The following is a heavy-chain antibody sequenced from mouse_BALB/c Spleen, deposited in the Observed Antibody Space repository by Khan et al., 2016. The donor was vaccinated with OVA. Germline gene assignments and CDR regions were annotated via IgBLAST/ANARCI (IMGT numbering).Heavy chain of an antibody. Sequence: VQLQESGPGLVQPSQSLSITCTVSGFSLTTYGVHWVRQSPGKGLVWLGVIWSGGSTDYNAAFISRLSISKDNSKSQVFFKMNSLQANDTAIYYWARNYDYDEGLAYWGQGTLVTVSA. J-gene: IGHJ3*01. D-gene: IGHD2-4*01. CDR3: ARNYDYDEGLAY. CDR1: GFSLTTYG. V-gene: IGHV2-2*02. CDR2: IWSGGST.